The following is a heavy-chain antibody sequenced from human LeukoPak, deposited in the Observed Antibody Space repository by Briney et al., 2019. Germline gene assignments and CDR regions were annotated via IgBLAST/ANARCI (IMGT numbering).Heavy chain of an antibody. Sequence: SETLSLTCAVYGGSFSNYYWSWIRQSPGKGLEWIGEITHSGSTNYNPSLKSRVTISVDTSKNQFSLKLSSVTAADTAVYYCARLSASLLWFGELTEFDYWGQGTLVTVSS. V-gene: IGHV4-34*01. J-gene: IGHJ4*02. D-gene: IGHD3-10*01. CDR1: GGSFSNYY. CDR2: ITHSGST. CDR3: ARLSASLLWFGELTEFDY.